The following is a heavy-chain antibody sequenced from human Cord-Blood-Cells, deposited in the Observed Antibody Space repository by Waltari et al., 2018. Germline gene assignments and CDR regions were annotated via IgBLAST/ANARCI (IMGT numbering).Heavy chain of an antibody. CDR3: ARGPGGSYDAFDI. J-gene: IGHJ3*02. Sequence: QVQLQQWGAGLLKPSATLFLTCAVYGGSFSGYYWSGIRQPPGKGLAWIGEINHSGSTNYNPSLKSRVTISVDTSKNQFSLKLSSVTAADTAVYYCARGPGGSYDAFDIWGQGTMVTVSS. CDR2: INHSGST. D-gene: IGHD1-26*01. V-gene: IGHV4-34*01. CDR1: GGSFSGYY.